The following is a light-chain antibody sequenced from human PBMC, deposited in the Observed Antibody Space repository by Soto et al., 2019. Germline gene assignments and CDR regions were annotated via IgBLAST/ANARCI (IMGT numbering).Light chain of an antibody. Sequence: DIQMTQSPSSLSASVRDRVTITCRASQSISSSLNWYQQKPGKAPKLLIYAASSLQSGVPSRFSGSGYGTAFTLNISSLQPEDFATYYCQQSYIPPRTFGQGTKVEL. CDR1: QSISSS. CDR2: AAS. CDR3: QQSYIPPRT. J-gene: IGKJ1*01. V-gene: IGKV1-39*01.